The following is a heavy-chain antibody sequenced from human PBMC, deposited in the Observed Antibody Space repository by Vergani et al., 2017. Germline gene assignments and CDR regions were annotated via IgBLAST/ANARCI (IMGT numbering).Heavy chain of an antibody. CDR2: ISSSSSYI. J-gene: IGHJ4*02. CDR3: ASNRAAAGNSPFDY. Sequence: EVQLVESGGGLVKPGGSLRLSCVASGFTFSSYSMNWVRQAPGKGLEWVSSISSSSSYIYYADSVKGRFTISRDNAKNSLYLQMNSLRAEDTAVYYCASNRAAAGNSPFDYWGQGTLVTVSS. D-gene: IGHD6-13*01. V-gene: IGHV3-21*01. CDR1: GFTFSSYS.